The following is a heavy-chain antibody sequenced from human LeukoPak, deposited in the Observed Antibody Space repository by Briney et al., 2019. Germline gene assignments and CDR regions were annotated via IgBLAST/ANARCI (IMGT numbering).Heavy chain of an antibody. J-gene: IGHJ1*01. CDR2: IKSKTDGGTT. D-gene: IGHD3-10*01. CDR3: AHFGTAEYFQD. Sequence: NSGGSLRLSCAASGFTFSNAWMSWVRQAPGKGLEWVGRIKSKTDGGTTDYAAPVKGRFTISRDDSKNTLYLQMNSLKSEDTAVYYCAHFGTAEYFQDWGQGTLVTVSS. V-gene: IGHV3-15*01. CDR1: GFTFSNAW.